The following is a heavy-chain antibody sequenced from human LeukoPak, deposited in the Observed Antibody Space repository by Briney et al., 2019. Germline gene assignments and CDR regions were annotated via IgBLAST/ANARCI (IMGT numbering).Heavy chain of an antibody. CDR2: INTKNGCT. CDR1: GYSFTDYY. CDR3: ARADFIDAGPYLIGP. D-gene: IGHD3-3*01. V-gene: IGHV1-2*02. J-gene: IGHJ5*02. Sequence: ASVKVSCKTSGYSFTDYYIHWVRQAPGQGLEWMGWINTKNGCTSAARKFHGRVTMTRDPSITTVYMDMAWLTCDDRAIYFCARADFIDAGPYLIGPWGQGTLVTVSS.